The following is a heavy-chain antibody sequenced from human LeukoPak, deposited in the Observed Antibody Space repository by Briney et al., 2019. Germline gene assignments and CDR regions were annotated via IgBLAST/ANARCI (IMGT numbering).Heavy chain of an antibody. CDR2: IYPGESNI. CDR1: GYSFTSYW. D-gene: IGHD5-24*01. J-gene: IGHJ1*01. Sequence: GESLKISCKDSGYSFTSYWIGWVRQMPGKGLEWLGFIYPGESNIRYSPSFQGQVTISADKSISTAYLQWSSLKASDTAMYYCARAVEMATIEYFQHWGQGTLVTVSS. V-gene: IGHV5-51*01. CDR3: ARAVEMATIEYFQH.